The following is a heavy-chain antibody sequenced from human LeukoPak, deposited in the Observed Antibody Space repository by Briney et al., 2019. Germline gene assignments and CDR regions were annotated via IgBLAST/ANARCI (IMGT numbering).Heavy chain of an antibody. D-gene: IGHD5-18*01. CDR1: GFTFTNYG. Sequence: GGSPRLSCATSGFTFTNYGMNWVRQAPGKGLEWVSYISNSAILYADSVKGRFTISRDNAKNSLYLQMNSLRAEDTAVYYCARDPSQSGYSYGYVEYWGQGTLVTVSS. V-gene: IGHV3-48*04. CDR3: ARDPSQSGYSYGYVEY. J-gene: IGHJ4*02. CDR2: ISNSAI.